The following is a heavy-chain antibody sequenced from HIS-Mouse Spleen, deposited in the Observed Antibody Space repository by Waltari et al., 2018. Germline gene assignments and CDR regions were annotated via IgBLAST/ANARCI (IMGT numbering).Heavy chain of an antibody. D-gene: IGHD3-22*01. Sequence: QVQLVESGGGVVQPGRSLRLSCAASGFTFSSYGMHWVRQAPGKGLEWVDIISNDGSNKYYADSVKGRFTISRDNSKNTLYLQMNSLRAEDTAVYYCAKDRLYDSSGYYFDAFDIWGQGTMVTVSS. CDR1: GFTFSSYG. CDR2: ISNDGSNK. J-gene: IGHJ3*02. CDR3: AKDRLYDSSGYYFDAFDI. V-gene: IGHV3-30*18.